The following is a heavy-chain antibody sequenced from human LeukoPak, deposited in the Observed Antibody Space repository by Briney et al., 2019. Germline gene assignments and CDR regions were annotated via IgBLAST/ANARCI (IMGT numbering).Heavy chain of an antibody. CDR2: IYSGGST. Sequence: PGGSLRLSCTASGFNFGIYGMHWVRQAPGKGLEWVSVIYSGGSTYYADSVKGRFTISRDNSKNTLYLQMNSLRAEDTAVYYCARGGMVAQIDYWGQGTLVTVSS. D-gene: IGHD2-8*01. CDR3: ARGGMVAQIDY. CDR1: GFNFGIYG. J-gene: IGHJ4*02. V-gene: IGHV3-NL1*01.